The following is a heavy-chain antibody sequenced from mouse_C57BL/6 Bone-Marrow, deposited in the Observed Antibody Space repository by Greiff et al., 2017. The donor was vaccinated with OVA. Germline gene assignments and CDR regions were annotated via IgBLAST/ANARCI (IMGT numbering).Heavy chain of an antibody. J-gene: IGHJ3*01. CDR3: ARPYYGSSFWFAY. D-gene: IGHD1-1*01. CDR2: ISNGGGST. CDR1: GFTFSDYY. Sequence: EVQRVESGGGLVQPGGSLKLSCAASGFTFSDYYMYWVRQTPEKRLEWVAYISNGGGSTYYPDTVKGRFTISRDNAKNTLYLQMSRLKSEDTAMYYCARPYYGSSFWFAYWGQGTLVTVSA. V-gene: IGHV5-12*01.